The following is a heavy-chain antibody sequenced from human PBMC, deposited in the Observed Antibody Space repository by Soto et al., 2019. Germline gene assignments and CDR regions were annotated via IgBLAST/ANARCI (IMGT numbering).Heavy chain of an antibody. CDR2: IIPILGIA. V-gene: IGHV1-69*02. CDR1: GGTFSSYT. J-gene: IGHJ4*02. CDR3: AREGVDTAMVRSTRSHFDY. Sequence: QVQLVQSGAEVKKPGSSVKVSCKASGGTFSSYTISWVRQAPGQGLEWMGRIIPILGIANYAQKFQGRVTITADKXXSXAXTELSSLRSEDTAVYYCAREGVDTAMVRSTRSHFDYWGQGTLVTVSS. D-gene: IGHD5-18*01.